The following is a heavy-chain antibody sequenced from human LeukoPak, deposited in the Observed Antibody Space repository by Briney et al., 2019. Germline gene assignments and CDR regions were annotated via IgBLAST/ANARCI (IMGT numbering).Heavy chain of an antibody. CDR1: GFTFSNYG. J-gene: IGHJ4*02. CDR3: AKDRCSSTSCSTFDY. V-gene: IGHV3-30*02. CDR2: IRYDGTNK. D-gene: IGHD2-2*01. Sequence: GGSLRLSCAASGFTFSNYGMHWVRQAPGKGLEWVALIRYDGTNKYYADSVKGRFTISRDNPKNTLYLQMNRLRAEDTAVYYCAKDRCSSTSCSTFDYWGQGTLVTVSS.